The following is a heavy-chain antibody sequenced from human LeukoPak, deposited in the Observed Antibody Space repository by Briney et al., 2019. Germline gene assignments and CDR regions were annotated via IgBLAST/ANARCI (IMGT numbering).Heavy chain of an antibody. CDR2: MDPTGSQK. V-gene: IGHV3-7*01. CDR1: GFTFSSYW. D-gene: IGHD1-1*01. Sequence: HPGGSLRLSCAASGFTFSSYWMSWVRQAPGKGLEWVANMDPTGSQKRYVDSVKGRFTISKDNPGASLYLDMHSLRAEDTAIYYCAIWTSGNYWGQGTLVTVSS. CDR3: AIWTSGNY. J-gene: IGHJ4*02.